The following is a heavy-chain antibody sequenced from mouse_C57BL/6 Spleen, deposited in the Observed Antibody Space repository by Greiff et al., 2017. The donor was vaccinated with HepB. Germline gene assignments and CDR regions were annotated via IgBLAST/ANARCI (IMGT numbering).Heavy chain of an antibody. V-gene: IGHV1-26*01. CDR1: GYTFTDYY. Sequence: EVQLQQSGPELVKPGASVKISCKASGYTFTDYYMNWVKQSHGKSLEWIGDINPNNGGTSYNQKFKGKATLTVDKSSSTAYMELRSLTSEDSAVYYCARSFYDGYLDYWGQGTTLTVSS. CDR3: ARSFYDGYLDY. CDR2: INPNNGGT. D-gene: IGHD2-3*01. J-gene: IGHJ2*01.